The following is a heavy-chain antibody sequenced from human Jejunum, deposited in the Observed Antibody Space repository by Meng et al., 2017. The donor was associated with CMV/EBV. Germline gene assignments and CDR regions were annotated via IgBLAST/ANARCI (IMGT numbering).Heavy chain of an antibody. CDR1: GYRLANNE. J-gene: IGHJ4*02. D-gene: IGHD4-23*01. V-gene: IGHV5-51*01. Sequence: SGYRLANNESGWVRRMPGKGMEWRGISYYENSDTEYSPSFQGHVTISDDKSINTAYLQWSGLRASDAAIYYCAITHYHLPIQIDSWGQGTPVTVSS. CDR3: AITHYHLPIQIDS. CDR2: SYYENSDT.